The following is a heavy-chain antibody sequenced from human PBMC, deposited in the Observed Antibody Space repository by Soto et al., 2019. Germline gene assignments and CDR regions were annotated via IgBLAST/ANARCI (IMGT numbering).Heavy chain of an antibody. CDR1: GYSFTGYW. V-gene: IGHV5-51*01. J-gene: IGHJ5*02. CDR3: ARQWAQQTLDP. Sequence: GESLKISCKGSGYSFTGYWIAWVRQMPGKGLEWMGIINPADSDTRYSPAFQGQVTISADKSISTAYLQWRSLKASDTAMYYCARQWAQQTLDPWGQGTLVTVSS. D-gene: IGHD6-13*01. CDR2: INPADSDT.